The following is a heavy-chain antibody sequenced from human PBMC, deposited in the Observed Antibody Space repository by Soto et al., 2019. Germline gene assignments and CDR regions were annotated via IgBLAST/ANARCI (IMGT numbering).Heavy chain of an antibody. Sequence: GGSLRLSCAASGFTFSSYWMSWVRQAPGKGLEWVANIKQDGSEKYYVDSVKGRFTISRDNAKNSLYLQMNSLRAEDTAVYYCARDYYDSSGYYGTWYFDLWGRGTLVTVSS. V-gene: IGHV3-7*05. CDR3: ARDYYDSSGYYGTWYFDL. CDR2: IKQDGSEK. CDR1: GFTFSSYW. D-gene: IGHD3-22*01. J-gene: IGHJ2*01.